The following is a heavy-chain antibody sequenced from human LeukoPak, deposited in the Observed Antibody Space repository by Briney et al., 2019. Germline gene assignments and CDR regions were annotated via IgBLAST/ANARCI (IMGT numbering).Heavy chain of an antibody. Sequence: SETLSLTCTVSGGSISGYYWSWIRQAPGKGLKWIGYVHYNGSPNYNASLKSRVTISVDASKNQFSLKVSFVSAADTAVYYCARTTFWSGRSPDYHHCYMDVWGKGTTVTVSS. J-gene: IGHJ6*03. CDR1: GGSISGYY. D-gene: IGHD3-3*01. CDR3: ARTTFWSGRSPDYHHCYMDV. CDR2: VHYNGSP. V-gene: IGHV4-59*01.